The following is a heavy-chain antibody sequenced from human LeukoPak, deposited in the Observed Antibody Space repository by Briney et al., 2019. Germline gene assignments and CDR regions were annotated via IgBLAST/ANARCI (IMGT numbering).Heavy chain of an antibody. D-gene: IGHD2-2*01. J-gene: IGHJ4*02. CDR2: IIPIFGTA. CDR1: GGTFSSYA. V-gene: IGHV1-69*13. CDR3: ARARGSTNPGYFDY. Sequence: ASVKVSCKASGGTFSSYAISWVRQAPGQGLEWMGGIIPIFGTANYAQKFQGRVTITADESTSTAYMELSSLRSEDTAVYYCARARGSTNPGYFDYWGQGTLVTVSS.